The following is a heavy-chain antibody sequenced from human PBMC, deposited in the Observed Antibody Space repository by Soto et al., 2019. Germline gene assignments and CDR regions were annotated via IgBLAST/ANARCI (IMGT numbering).Heavy chain of an antibody. CDR1: GFTLSGYA. V-gene: IGHV3-64*01. D-gene: IGHD6-6*01. Sequence: EVQLAESGGGLAQPGGSLRLSCAASGFTLSGYAMDWVRQAPGEGLEYVSGISSNGVGTYYANSVQGRFTISRDNSKNTVYLQMGSITPEEMAVYYCARRARPDFYYMDVWGKATTVTVSS. J-gene: IGHJ6*03. CDR3: ARRARPDFYYMDV. CDR2: ISSNGVGT.